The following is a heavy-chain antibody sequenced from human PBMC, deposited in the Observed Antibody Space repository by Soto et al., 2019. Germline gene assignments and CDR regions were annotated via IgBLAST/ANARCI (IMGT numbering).Heavy chain of an antibody. D-gene: IGHD3-22*01. J-gene: IGHJ3*02. CDR1: GGSISSGGYY. CDR2: IYYSGTT. Sequence: QVQLQESGPGLVKPSQTLSLTCTVSGGSISSGGYYWSWIRQHPGKGLEWIGYIYYSGTTYHNPSLKGRVTISVDPAKNQCSLKLSSVTAADTAVYYCARHDKGAFDIWGQGTMVTVSS. V-gene: IGHV4-31*03. CDR3: ARHDKGAFDI.